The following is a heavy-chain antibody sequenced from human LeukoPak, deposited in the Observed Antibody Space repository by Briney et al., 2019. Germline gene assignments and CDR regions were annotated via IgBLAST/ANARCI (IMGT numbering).Heavy chain of an antibody. J-gene: IGHJ4*02. CDR1: GGSISSYY. D-gene: IGHD6-13*01. CDR2: IYYSGST. Sequence: KPSETLSLTCTVSGGSISSYYWSWIRQPPGKGLEWIGYIYYSGSTNYNPSLKSRVTISVDTSKNQFSLKLSSVTAADTAVYYCARDQGIAAAGFYYWGQGTLVTVSS. V-gene: IGHV4-59*01. CDR3: ARDQGIAAAGFYY.